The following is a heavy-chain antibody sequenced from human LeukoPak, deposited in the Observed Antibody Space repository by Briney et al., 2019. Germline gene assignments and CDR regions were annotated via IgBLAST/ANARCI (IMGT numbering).Heavy chain of an antibody. CDR3: TRESIQLWLRGDY. J-gene: IGHJ4*02. CDR2: IRSKAYGGTT. V-gene: IGHV3-49*03. Sequence: GGSLSLSCTASGFTFGDYAMSWFRQAPGKGREWVGFIRSKAYGGTTEYAASVKGRFTISRDDTKSIAYQQMNSLKSADTAVYYCTRESIQLWLRGDYWGQGTLVTVSS. CDR1: GFTFGDYA. D-gene: IGHD5-18*01.